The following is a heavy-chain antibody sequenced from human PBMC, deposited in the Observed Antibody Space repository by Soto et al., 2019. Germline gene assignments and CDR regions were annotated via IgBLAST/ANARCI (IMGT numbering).Heavy chain of an antibody. CDR2: IIPIFGTA. V-gene: IGHV1-69*12. D-gene: IGHD5-18*01. CDR3: ARVTRGYSSVWEYYYGMDV. CDR1: GGTFSSYA. J-gene: IGHJ6*02. Sequence: QVQLVQSGAEVKKPGSSVKVSCKASGGTFSSYAISWVRQAPGQGLEWMGGIIPIFGTANYAQKFQGRVTITADESTSTAYMELSSLRSEDTAVYYCARVTRGYSSVWEYYYGMDVWGQGTTVTVSS.